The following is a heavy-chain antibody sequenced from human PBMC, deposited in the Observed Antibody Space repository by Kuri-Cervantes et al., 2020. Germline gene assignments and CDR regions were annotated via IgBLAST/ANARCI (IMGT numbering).Heavy chain of an antibody. CDR2: ISYDGSNK. Sequence: GGSLRLSCAASGFTFSSYAINWVRQAPGKGLEWVAVISYDGSNKYYADSVKGRFTISRDNSKNTLYLQMNSLRAEDTAVYYCARDVSSWYGMDYYYGMDVWGQGTTVTVSS. J-gene: IGHJ6*02. CDR3: ARDVSSWYGMDYYYGMDV. D-gene: IGHD6-13*01. CDR1: GFTFSSYA. V-gene: IGHV3-30-3*01.